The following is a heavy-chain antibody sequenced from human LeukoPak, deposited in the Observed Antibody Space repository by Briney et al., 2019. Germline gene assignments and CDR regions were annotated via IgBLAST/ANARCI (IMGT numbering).Heavy chain of an antibody. J-gene: IGHJ6*02. CDR1: GDSISGSNW. D-gene: IGHD3-9*01. Sequence: SGTLSLTCGVSGDSISGSNWWSWVRQPPGKGLEWIGEIYHSGSTNYNPSLKGRVTISVDTSKNQFSLKLTSVTAADTAVYYCARYAILTGYTPADYGMDVWGQGTTVTVSS. CDR3: ARYAILTGYTPADYGMDV. V-gene: IGHV4-4*02. CDR2: IYHSGST.